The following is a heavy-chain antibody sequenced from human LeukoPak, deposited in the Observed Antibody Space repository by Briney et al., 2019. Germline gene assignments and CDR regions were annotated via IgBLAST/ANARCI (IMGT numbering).Heavy chain of an antibody. CDR2: INPNSGGT. CDR1: GYTFTGYY. J-gene: IGHJ4*02. V-gene: IGHV1-2*02. D-gene: IGHD4-17*01. Sequence: GASVKVSCKASGYTFTGYYMHWVRQAPGQGLEWMGWINPNSGGTNYAQKFQGRVTMTRDTSINTAYMELSSLRSEDTAVYYCARARYGDYGVSDYWGQGTLVTVSS. CDR3: ARARYGDYGVSDY.